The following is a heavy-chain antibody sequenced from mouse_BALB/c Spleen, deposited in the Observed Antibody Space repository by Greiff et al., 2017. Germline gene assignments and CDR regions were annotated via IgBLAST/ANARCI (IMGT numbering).Heavy chain of an antibody. J-gene: IGHJ4*01. V-gene: IGHV5-17*02. CDR2: ISSGSSTI. Sequence: EVQLVESGGGLVQPGGSRKLSCAASGFTFSSFGMHWVRQAPEKGLEWVAYISSGSSTIYYADTVKGRFTISRDNPKNTLFLQMTSLRSEDTAMYYCARHYGYGGAMDYWGQGTSVTVSS. CDR1: GFTFSSFG. CDR3: ARHYGYGGAMDY. D-gene: IGHD2-2*01.